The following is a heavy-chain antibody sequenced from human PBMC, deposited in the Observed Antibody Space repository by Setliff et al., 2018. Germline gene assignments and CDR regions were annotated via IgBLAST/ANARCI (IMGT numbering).Heavy chain of an antibody. CDR3: TGGPRWAY. J-gene: IGHJ4*02. V-gene: IGHV3-49*04. D-gene: IGHD1-26*01. CDR1: GFSFGDYA. CDR2: IRSKAYGGTT. Sequence: GGSLRLSCTVSGFSFGDYAISWVRQAPGKGLQWVGFIRSKAYGGTTEYAASVKGRFTISRDDSKSIAYLQMNSLKTEDTGVFYCTGGPRWAYWGQGTLVTV.